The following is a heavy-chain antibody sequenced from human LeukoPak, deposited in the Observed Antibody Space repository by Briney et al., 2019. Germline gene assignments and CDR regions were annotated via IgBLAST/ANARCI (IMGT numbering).Heavy chain of an antibody. V-gene: IGHV3-21*01. CDR2: ISSSSSYI. CDR1: GFTFSSYS. J-gene: IGHJ3*02. D-gene: IGHD6-13*01. Sequence: GGSLRLFCAASGFTFSSYSMNWVRQAPGKGLEWVSSISSSSSYIYYADSVKGRFTISRDNAKNSLYLQMNSLRAEDTAVYYCAREGIAAAADAFDIWGQGTMVTVSS. CDR3: AREGIAAAADAFDI.